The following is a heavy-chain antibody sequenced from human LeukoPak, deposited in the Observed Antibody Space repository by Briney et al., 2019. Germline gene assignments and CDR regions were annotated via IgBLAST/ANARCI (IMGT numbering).Heavy chain of an antibody. V-gene: IGHV3-48*02. CDR1: GFTFSTYS. CDR3: AGDERHAFDS. D-gene: IGHD5-24*01. J-gene: IGHJ3*02. CDR2: ITSGSSAI. Sequence: PGGSLRLSCEASGFTFSTYSMNWVRQAPGKGLEWVSSITSGSSAINYADSVKGRFTISRDNARDSLYLHMNSLRDEDTAVYYCAGDERHAFDSWGQGTMVTVSS.